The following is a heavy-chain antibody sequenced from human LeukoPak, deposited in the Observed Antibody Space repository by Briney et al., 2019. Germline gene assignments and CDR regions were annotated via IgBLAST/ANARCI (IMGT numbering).Heavy chain of an antibody. CDR2: IIPIFATA. Sequence: SVKVSCKASGGTFSNLGISWVRQAPGHGLEWMGGIIPIFATATYAQKFQGRVTITADDSTSTAYMELRSLRSDDTAVYYCTKGEDYVVEVTATTWTLFDYWGQGTLVTVSS. CDR3: TKGEDYVVEVTATTWTLFDY. V-gene: IGHV1-69*13. CDR1: GGTFSNLG. D-gene: IGHD2-15*01. J-gene: IGHJ4*02.